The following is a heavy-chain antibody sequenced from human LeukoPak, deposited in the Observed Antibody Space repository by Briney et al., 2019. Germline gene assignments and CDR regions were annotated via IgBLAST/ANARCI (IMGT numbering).Heavy chain of an antibody. Sequence: PSQTLSLTCAVSGGSISSGDYYWSWIRQPPGKGLERIGYIYYSGSTYYNPSLKGRVTISGDTSKNQFSLKLTSVTAADTAVYYCARAGATHWFDPWGQGTLVTVSS. CDR2: IYYSGST. V-gene: IGHV4-30-4*08. J-gene: IGHJ5*02. CDR1: GGSISSGDYY. CDR3: ARAGATHWFDP. D-gene: IGHD1-26*01.